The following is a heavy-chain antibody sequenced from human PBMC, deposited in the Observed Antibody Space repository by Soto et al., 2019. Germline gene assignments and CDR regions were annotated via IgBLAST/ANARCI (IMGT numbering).Heavy chain of an antibody. CDR1: GFSFSSYA. J-gene: IGHJ4*02. CDR3: AKGATGLGYFDC. Sequence: EVQVLESGGGLVQPGGSLRLSCAASGFSFSSYAMSWVRQAPGKGLEWVSGISGSGGSTYYADSVKGRFTISRDNSKNPLYLQMNSLRAEDTAVYYCAKGATGLGYFDCWCQGTLVTVSS. V-gene: IGHV3-23*01. D-gene: IGHD2-8*02. CDR2: ISGSGGST.